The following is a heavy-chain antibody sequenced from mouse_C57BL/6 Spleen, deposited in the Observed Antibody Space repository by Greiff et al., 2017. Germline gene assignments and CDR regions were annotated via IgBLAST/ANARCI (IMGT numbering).Heavy chain of an antibody. Sequence: EVQLVESGGGLVKPGGSLKLSCAASGFTFSSYTMSWVRQTPEKRLEWVATISGGGGNTYYPDSVKGRFTISRDNAKNTLYLQMSSLRSEDTALYYCARYYDYGAWFAYWGQGTLVTVSA. CDR1: GFTFSSYT. V-gene: IGHV5-9*01. CDR3: ARYYDYGAWFAY. J-gene: IGHJ3*01. D-gene: IGHD2-4*01. CDR2: ISGGGGNT.